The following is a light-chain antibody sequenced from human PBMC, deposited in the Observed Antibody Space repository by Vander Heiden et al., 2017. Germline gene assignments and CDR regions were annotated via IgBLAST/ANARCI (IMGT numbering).Light chain of an antibody. Sequence: DIQMTQSPSTLSASVGDRVTITCRASQSISSWLAWYQQKPGKAPKLLIYKASSLESGVPSRFSGSGFGTEFTLTLSSLQPDDFATYYCQQYNSYSYTFGQGTKLEIK. CDR3: QQYNSYSYT. CDR1: QSISSW. CDR2: KAS. J-gene: IGKJ2*01. V-gene: IGKV1-5*03.